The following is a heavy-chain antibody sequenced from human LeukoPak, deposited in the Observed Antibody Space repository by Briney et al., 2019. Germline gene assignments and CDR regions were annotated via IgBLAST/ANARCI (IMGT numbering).Heavy chain of an antibody. CDR3: AKGSRVGATVGDAFDI. D-gene: IGHD1-26*01. V-gene: IGHV3-23*01. CDR1: GFTVSSYA. CDR2: ISGSGGST. J-gene: IGHJ3*02. Sequence: GGSLRLSCAASGFTVSSYAMSWVRQAPGEGLEWVSSISGSGGSTYYADSVKGWFTISRDNSKNTLYLQMNNLRAEDTAVYYCAKGSRVGATVGDAFDIWGQGTMVTVSS.